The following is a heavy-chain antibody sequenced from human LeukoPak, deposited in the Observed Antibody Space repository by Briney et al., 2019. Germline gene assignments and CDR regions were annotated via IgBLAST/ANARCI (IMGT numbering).Heavy chain of an antibody. CDR2: INWKTGNG. CDR1: GFNFDDYA. Sequence: PGGSLRLSCAVSGFNFDDYAMHWVRQARGRGLEWVSGINWKTGNGIYADSVKGRFTISRDNAKNSLYLQMSSLRAEDTALYYCTRRAARWQFDLWGRGTLLTVSS. V-gene: IGHV3-9*01. CDR3: TRRAARWQFDL. D-gene: IGHD5-24*01. J-gene: IGHJ2*01.